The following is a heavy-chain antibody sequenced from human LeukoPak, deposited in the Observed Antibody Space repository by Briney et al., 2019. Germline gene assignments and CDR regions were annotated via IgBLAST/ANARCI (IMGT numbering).Heavy chain of an antibody. CDR2: IYTSGSN. V-gene: IGHV4-61*02. CDR1: GGSISSGIYY. D-gene: IGHD1-26*01. J-gene: IGHJ3*02. CDR3: ARVIAGATGAFDI. Sequence: SQTLSLTCTVSGGSISSGIYYWRWLRQPAGTGLEWLGRIYTSGSNNYNPSRKSRFTISVDTSKTQFSLKLSSVTAADTAVYYCARVIAGATGAFDIWGQGKMVTVSS.